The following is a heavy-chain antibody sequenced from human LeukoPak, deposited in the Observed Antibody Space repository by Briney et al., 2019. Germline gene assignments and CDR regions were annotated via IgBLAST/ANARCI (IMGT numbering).Heavy chain of an antibody. CDR2: ISGSGGKT. J-gene: IGHJ3*02. D-gene: IGHD1-14*01. V-gene: IGHV3-23*01. CDR3: AKPARTDAFDI. CDR1: GFTFNNYA. Sequence: GGSLRLSCAASGFTFNNYAMNWVSQAPGKGLEWVSSISGSGGKTYYADSVKGRFTISRDNSKSTLYLQMNSLRAEDTAVYYCAKPARTDAFDIWGQGTMITVSS.